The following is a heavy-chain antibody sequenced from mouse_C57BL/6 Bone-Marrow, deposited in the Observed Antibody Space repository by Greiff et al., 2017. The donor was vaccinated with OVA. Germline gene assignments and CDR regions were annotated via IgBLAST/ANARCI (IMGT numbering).Heavy chain of an antibody. D-gene: IGHD2-5*01. Sequence: QVQLQQSGAELVMPGASVKLSCKASGYTFTSYWMHWVKQRPGQGLEWIGMIHPNSGSTNYNEKFKSKATLTVDKSSSTAYMQLSSLTSEDSAVYYCARSHYSNYVWFAYWGQGTLVTVSA. J-gene: IGHJ3*01. CDR3: ARSHYSNYVWFAY. CDR1: GYTFTSYW. CDR2: IHPNSGST. V-gene: IGHV1-64*01.